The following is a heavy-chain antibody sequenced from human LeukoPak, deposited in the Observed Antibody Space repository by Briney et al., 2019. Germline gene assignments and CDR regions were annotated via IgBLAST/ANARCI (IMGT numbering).Heavy chain of an antibody. CDR3: ARLQAMVTNHWFDP. D-gene: IGHD5-18*01. Sequence: SETLSLTCTVSGGSISSYYWSWIRQPPGKGLEWIGYIYYSGSTNYNPSLKSRVTISVDTSKNQFSLKLSSVTAADTAVYYCARLQAMVTNHWFDPWGQGTLVTVSS. CDR2: IYYSGST. V-gene: IGHV4-59*08. CDR1: GGSISSYY. J-gene: IGHJ5*02.